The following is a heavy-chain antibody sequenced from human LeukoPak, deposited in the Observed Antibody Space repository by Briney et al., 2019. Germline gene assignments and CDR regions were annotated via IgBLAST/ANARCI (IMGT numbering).Heavy chain of an antibody. CDR2: INPNSGGT. CDR3: ARVESWGRSGSSQEAFDV. J-gene: IGHJ3*01. CDR1: GYTFTGYY. D-gene: IGHD1-26*01. Sequence: GASVKVSCKASGYTFTGYYMHWVRQAPGQGLEWMGWINPNSGGTNYAQKFQGRVTMTRDTSISTAYMELSRLRSDDTAVYYCARVESWGRSGSSQEAFDVWGHGTMVTVSS. V-gene: IGHV1-2*02.